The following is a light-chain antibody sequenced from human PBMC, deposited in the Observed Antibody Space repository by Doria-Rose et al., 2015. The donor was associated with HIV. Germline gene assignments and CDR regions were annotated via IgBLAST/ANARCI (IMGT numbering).Light chain of an antibody. Sequence: LTQSPGTLSLSPGERATLSCRASQSFSSTYLAWYQQKPGQAPSLLIYDGSTRATGIPDRFSASGSGTDFTLTINRLEPEDFALYYCHQYGTSWTFGQGTKAEI. CDR3: HQYGTSWT. V-gene: IGKV3-20*01. CDR1: QSFSSTY. J-gene: IGKJ1*01. CDR2: DGS.